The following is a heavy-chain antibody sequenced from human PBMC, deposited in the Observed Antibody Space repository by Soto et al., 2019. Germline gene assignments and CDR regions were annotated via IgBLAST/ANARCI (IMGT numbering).Heavy chain of an antibody. Sequence: QVQLQESGSGLVKPSQTLSLTCAVSGGSISSGGYSWSWIRQPPGKGLEWIGYIYQSGSTYYNPSLKSXXTXSXXRSKNQFSLNLRSVTAADTAVYYCARGGTVTTLTYWGQGTLVTVSS. D-gene: IGHD4-17*01. CDR1: GGSISSGGYS. CDR2: IYQSGST. J-gene: IGHJ4*02. CDR3: ARGGTVTTLTY. V-gene: IGHV4-30-2*01.